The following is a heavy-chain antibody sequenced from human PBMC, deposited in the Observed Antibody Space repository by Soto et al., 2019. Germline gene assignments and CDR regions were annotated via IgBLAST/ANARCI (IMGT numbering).Heavy chain of an antibody. CDR2: INPSGGST. CDR1: GYTFTSYY. V-gene: IGHV1-46*01. Sequence: VKVSCKASGYTFTSYYMHWVRQAPGQGLEWMGIINPSGGSTSYAQKFQGRVTMTRDTSTSTVYMELSSLRSEDTAVYYCARDSRVFMPYYDSSGYYSYYFDYWGQGTLVTVSS. D-gene: IGHD3-22*01. J-gene: IGHJ4*02. CDR3: ARDSRVFMPYYDSSGYYSYYFDY.